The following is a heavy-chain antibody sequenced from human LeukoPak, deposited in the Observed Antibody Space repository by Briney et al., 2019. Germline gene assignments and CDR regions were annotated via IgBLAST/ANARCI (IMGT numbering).Heavy chain of an antibody. CDR3: ARLNSSSSSMGY. J-gene: IGHJ4*02. D-gene: IGHD6-13*01. V-gene: IGHV4-4*09. Sequence: SETLSLTCTVSGGSLSGYYWSWMRQPPGKRLEWIGYIYSNGGTNYNPSLESRLTMSIDTSKNQFSLKLSSVTAADTAVYYCARLNSSSSSMGYWGQGTLVTVSS. CDR1: GGSLSGYY. CDR2: IYSNGGT.